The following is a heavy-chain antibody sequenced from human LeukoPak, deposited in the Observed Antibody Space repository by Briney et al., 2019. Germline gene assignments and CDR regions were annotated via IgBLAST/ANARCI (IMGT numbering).Heavy chain of an antibody. CDR1: GGSISSGDYY. D-gene: IGHD3-22*01. CDR3: ASSYYYDSSGYYYGSQNWYFDL. CDR2: IYYSGST. V-gene: IGHV4-30-4*01. Sequence: SETLSLTCTVSGGSISSGDYYWSWIRQPPGKGLEWIGYIYYSGSTYYNPSLKSRVTISVDTSKNQFSLKLSSVTAADTAVYYCASSYYYDSSGYYYGSQNWYFDLWGRGTLVTVSS. J-gene: IGHJ2*01.